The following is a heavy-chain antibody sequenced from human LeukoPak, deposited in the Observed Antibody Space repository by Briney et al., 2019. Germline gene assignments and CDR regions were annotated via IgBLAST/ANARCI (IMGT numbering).Heavy chain of an antibody. D-gene: IGHD2-8*02. Sequence: SETLSLTCAVYGGSFSGYYWSWIRQPPGKGLEWIGEINHSGSINYNPSLKSRVTISLDTSKNQFSLKLSSVTAADTAVYYCAGHHPXXTVDFWGQGTLVTVSS. J-gene: IGHJ4*02. CDR3: AGHHPXXTVDF. CDR1: GGSFSGYY. V-gene: IGHV4-34*01. CDR2: INHSGSI.